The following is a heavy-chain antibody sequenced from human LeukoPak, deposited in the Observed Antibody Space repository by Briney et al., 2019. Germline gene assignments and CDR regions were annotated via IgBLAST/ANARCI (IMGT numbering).Heavy chain of an antibody. V-gene: IGHV4-31*03. CDR3: ARVAAAKSGGYYYMDV. Sequence: TLSLTCTVSGGSISSGGYYWSWIRQHPGKGLEWIGYIYYSGSTYYNPSLKSRVTISVDASKNQFSLKLSSVTAADTAVYYCARVAAAKSGGYYYMDVWGKGTTVTVSS. CDR1: GGSISSGGYY. J-gene: IGHJ6*03. CDR2: IYYSGST. D-gene: IGHD2-15*01.